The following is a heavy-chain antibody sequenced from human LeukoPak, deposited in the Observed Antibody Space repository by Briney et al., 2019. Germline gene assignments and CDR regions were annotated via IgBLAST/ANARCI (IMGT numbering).Heavy chain of an antibody. CDR2: IYYSGST. J-gene: IGHJ5*02. D-gene: IGHD3-16*01. CDR1: GGSLSGQY. Sequence: SETLSLTCTVYGGSLSGQYWSCIRQPPGKGLEWIGHIYYSGSTNYNPSLKSRVTMSVDTSKNQFSLKVTSVTAADTAVYYCARRGESDGDNWLDPWGQGLLVTVSS. V-gene: IGHV4-59*08. CDR3: ARRGESDGDNWLDP.